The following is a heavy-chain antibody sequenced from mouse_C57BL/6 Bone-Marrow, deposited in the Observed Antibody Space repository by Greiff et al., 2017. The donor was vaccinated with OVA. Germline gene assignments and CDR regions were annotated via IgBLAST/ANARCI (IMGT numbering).Heavy chain of an antibody. D-gene: IGHD2-1*01. J-gene: IGHJ1*03. CDR3: AGYGTGGYWYFDV. V-gene: IGHV1-55*01. CDR2: IYPGSGST. CDR1: GYTFTSYW. Sequence: QVQLQQPGAELVKPGASVKMSCKASGYTFTSYWITWVKQRPGQGLEWIGDIYPGSGSTNYNEKFKSQATLTVDTYSSPAYMQLSSLTSADPALYYCAGYGTGGYWYFDVWGTGTTVTVAS.